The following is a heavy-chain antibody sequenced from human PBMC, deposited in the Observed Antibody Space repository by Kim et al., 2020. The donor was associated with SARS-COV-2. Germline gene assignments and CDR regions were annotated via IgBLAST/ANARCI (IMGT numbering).Heavy chain of an antibody. V-gene: IGHV3-74*01. Sequence: GGSLRLSCAASGFTFSSYWMHWVRQAPGKGLVWVSRINSDGSSTSYADSVKGRFTISRDNAKNTLYLQMNSLRAEDTAVYYCAREGAEAGALSDWGQGTLVTVSS. CDR3: AREGAEAGALSD. D-gene: IGHD6-13*01. CDR2: INSDGSST. J-gene: IGHJ4*02. CDR1: GFTFSSYW.